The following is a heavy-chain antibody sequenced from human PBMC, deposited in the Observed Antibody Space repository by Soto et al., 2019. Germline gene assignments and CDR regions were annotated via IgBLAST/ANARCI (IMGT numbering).Heavy chain of an antibody. J-gene: IGHJ6*02. V-gene: IGHV1-18*01. CDR1: GYTFTSYG. CDR2: ISAYNGNT. D-gene: IGHD3-10*01. CDR3: ASNYLYYYGSGNTNYYGMDV. Sequence: QVQLVQSGAEVKKPGASVKVSCKASGYTFTSYGISWVRQAPGQGLEWMGWISAYNGNTNYAQKLQGRATMTTNTSTSAAYMELRSLRSEDPAVYYCASNYLYYYGSGNTNYYGMDVWGQGTTVTVSS.